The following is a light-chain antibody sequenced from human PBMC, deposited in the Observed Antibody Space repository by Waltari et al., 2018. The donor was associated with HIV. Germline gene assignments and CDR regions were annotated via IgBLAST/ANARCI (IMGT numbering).Light chain of an antibody. CDR3: SAWDDSLSVVV. V-gene: IGLV1-47*01. Sequence: QSVLTQPPSASGTPGQGVTISCSGRNSNVGRNSVCWYRQLPGTAPKLLIYDNDKRPSGVSARFSGSKSGTSASLAISGLRSDDEADYYCSAWDDSLSVVVFGGGTKLTVL. J-gene: IGLJ3*02. CDR2: DND. CDR1: NSNVGRNS.